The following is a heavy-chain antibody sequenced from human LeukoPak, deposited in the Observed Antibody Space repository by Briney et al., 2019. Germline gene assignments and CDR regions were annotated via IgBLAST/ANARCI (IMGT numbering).Heavy chain of an antibody. J-gene: IGHJ6*02. CDR2: INHSGST. D-gene: IGHD2-2*01. CDR3: ARRENRAHCSSITPCYYYYGMDV. Sequence: SETLSLTCAVYGGSFSGYYWSWIRQPPGKGLEWIGEINHSGSTNYNPSLKSRVTISVDTSKNQFSLKLSSVTAADTAVYYCARRENRAHCSSITPCYYYYGMDVWGQGTTVTVSS. V-gene: IGHV4-34*01. CDR1: GGSFSGYY.